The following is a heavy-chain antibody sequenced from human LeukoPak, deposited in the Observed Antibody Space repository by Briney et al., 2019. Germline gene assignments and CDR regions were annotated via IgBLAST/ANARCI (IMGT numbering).Heavy chain of an antibody. Sequence: QAGGSLRLSCAASGSTFNSYAMSWVRQAPGKGLEWVSAISGSGGSTYYADSVKGRFTISRDNSKNTLYLQVNSLRAEDTAVYYCARPGIAVPGLRVYDYWGQGTLVTVSS. J-gene: IGHJ4*02. D-gene: IGHD6-19*01. V-gene: IGHV3-23*01. CDR2: ISGSGGST. CDR1: GSTFNSYA. CDR3: ARPGIAVPGLRVYDY.